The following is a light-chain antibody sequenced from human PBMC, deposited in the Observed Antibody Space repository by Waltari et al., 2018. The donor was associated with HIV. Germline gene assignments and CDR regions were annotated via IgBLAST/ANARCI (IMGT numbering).Light chain of an antibody. CDR3: CSYAGSSTHV. V-gene: IGLV2-23*02. Sequence: QSALTQPASVSGSPGQSITISCTGTNNVVGRYNLVSWYQQHPAKAPKLMIYEVNKRPSGVSSRFSGSKSGNTASLTISALQAEDEAEYYCCSYAGSSTHVFGTGTKVTVL. J-gene: IGLJ1*01. CDR2: EVN. CDR1: NNVVGRYNL.